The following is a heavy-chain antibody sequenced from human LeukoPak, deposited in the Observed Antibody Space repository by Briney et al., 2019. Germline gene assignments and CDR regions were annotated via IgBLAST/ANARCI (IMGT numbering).Heavy chain of an antibody. Sequence: GASVKVSCKASGYTFTYRYLHWVRQAPGKALEWMGWITPFNGNTNYAQKFQDRVTMTRDMSTSTVYMELSSLRSEDTAVYYCARDEVDFWRDYYMDVWGKGTTVTVSS. D-gene: IGHD3-3*01. CDR2: ITPFNGNT. V-gene: IGHV1-45*02. CDR1: GYTFTYRY. J-gene: IGHJ6*03. CDR3: ARDEVDFWRDYYMDV.